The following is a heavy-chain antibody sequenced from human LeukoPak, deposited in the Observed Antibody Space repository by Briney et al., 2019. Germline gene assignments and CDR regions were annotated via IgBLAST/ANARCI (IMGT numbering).Heavy chain of an antibody. CDR1: GCTFSNFA. J-gene: IGHJ4*02. CDR3: AKAGSSGWSSSGGDY. D-gene: IGHD6-19*01. CDR2: ISGSGGST. Sequence: GWSLRLSCAASGCTFSNFAMRWVRQDPGKGLEWVSTISGSGGSTFYADSAKGRFPISRDNSNNTLFLQMNSPRAEHTSIYFCAKAGSSGWSSSGGDYWGQGSLVTVSS. V-gene: IGHV3-23*01.